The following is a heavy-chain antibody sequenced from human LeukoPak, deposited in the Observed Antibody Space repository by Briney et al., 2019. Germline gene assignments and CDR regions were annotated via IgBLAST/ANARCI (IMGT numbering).Heavy chain of an antibody. D-gene: IGHD2-2*01. CDR3: ARDHCSSTSCYYYYYGMDV. V-gene: IGHV1-69*13. J-gene: IGHJ6*02. CDR1: GGTFSSYA. CDR2: IIPIFGTA. Sequence: SVKVSCKASGGTFSSYAISWVRQAPGQGLEWMGGIIPIFGTANYAQEFQGRVTITADESTSTAYMELSSLRSEDTAVYYCARDHCSSTSCYYYYYGMDVWGQGTTVTVSS.